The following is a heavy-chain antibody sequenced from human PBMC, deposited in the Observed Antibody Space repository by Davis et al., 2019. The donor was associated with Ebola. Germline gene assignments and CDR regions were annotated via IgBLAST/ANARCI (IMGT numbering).Heavy chain of an antibody. CDR1: GFTVSSNY. CDR2: IYSGGST. CDR3: ARGSAIDYYYYGMDV. V-gene: IGHV3-53*01. Sequence: GGSLRLSCAASGFTVSSNYMSWVRQAPGKGLEWVSLIYSGGSTYYTDSVKGRFTISRDNSKNTLFLQMNSLRAEDAAVYYCARGSAIDYYYYGMDVWGQGTTVTVSS. J-gene: IGHJ6*02. D-gene: IGHD6-25*01.